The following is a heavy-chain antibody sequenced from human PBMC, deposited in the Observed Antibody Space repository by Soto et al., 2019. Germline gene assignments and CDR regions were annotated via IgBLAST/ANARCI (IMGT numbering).Heavy chain of an antibody. V-gene: IGHV4-39*01. J-gene: IGHJ5*02. Sequence: QLQLQESGPGLVKPSETLSLTCTVSGGSISSSSYFWGWIRQPPGKGLEWIGSMYYSGTTYYNPSIKSRVTISVDTSKNQFSLKLSSVTAADTAVYYCARHGEMTIRSLNWFDTWGQGTLVTVYS. CDR3: ARHGEMTIRSLNWFDT. D-gene: IGHD4-17*01. CDR2: MYYSGTT. CDR1: GGSISSSSYF.